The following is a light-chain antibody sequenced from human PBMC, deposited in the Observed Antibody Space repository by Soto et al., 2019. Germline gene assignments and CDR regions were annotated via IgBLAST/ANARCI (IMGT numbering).Light chain of an antibody. CDR1: SSDVGGYNY. CDR3: SSYAGSTGV. CDR2: EVS. J-gene: IGLJ1*01. Sequence: QSVLTQPPSASGSPGQSVTISCTGTSSDVGGYNYVSWYQQHPGTAPKLMIYEVSKRPSGVPDRFSGSKSGNTASLTFSGLQAEDKADYYCSSYAGSTGVFGTGTKLTVL. V-gene: IGLV2-8*01.